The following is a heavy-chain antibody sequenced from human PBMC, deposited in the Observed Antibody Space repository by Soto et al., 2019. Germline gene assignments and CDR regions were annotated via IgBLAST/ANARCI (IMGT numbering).Heavy chain of an antibody. D-gene: IGHD4-17*01. J-gene: IGHJ3*02. V-gene: IGHV3-9*01. CDR3: AKDLRPDYGDGGGAFDI. CDR2: ISWNSGSI. CDR1: GFTFDDYA. Sequence: GGSLRLSCAASGFTFDDYAMHWVRQAPGKGLEWVSGISWNSGSIGYADSVKGRFTISRDNAKNSLYLQMNSLRAEDTALYYCAKDLRPDYGDGGGAFDIWGQGTMVTVSS.